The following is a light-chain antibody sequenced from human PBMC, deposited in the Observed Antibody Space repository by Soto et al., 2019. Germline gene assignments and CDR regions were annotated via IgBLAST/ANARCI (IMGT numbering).Light chain of an antibody. V-gene: IGLV2-14*03. Sequence: QSALTQPASLSGSPGQSITISCTGTSTDIGSYNSVSWYQQHPGKAPKLMIFDVSYRPSGISDRFSGSKSGNTASLTISGLQPEDEADYYCSSYGASSTLFGGGTKLTVL. CDR1: STDIGSYNS. CDR2: DVS. J-gene: IGLJ2*01. CDR3: SSYGASSTL.